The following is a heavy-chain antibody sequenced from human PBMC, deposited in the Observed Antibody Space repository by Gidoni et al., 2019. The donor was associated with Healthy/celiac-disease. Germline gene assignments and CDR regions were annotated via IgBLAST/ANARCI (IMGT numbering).Heavy chain of an antibody. D-gene: IGHD3-3*01. CDR1: GFTFSSYA. V-gene: IGHV3-30-3*01. CDR3: ARDLSSPDITIFGVDSYYYYGMDV. J-gene: IGHJ6*02. CDR2: ISYDGSNK. Sequence: QVQLVESGGGVVQPGRSLRLSCAASGFTFSSYALHWVRQASGKGLEWVAVISYDGSNKYYADSVKGRFTISRDNSKNTLYLQMNSLRAEDTAVYYCARDLSSPDITIFGVDSYYYYGMDVWGQGTTVTVSS.